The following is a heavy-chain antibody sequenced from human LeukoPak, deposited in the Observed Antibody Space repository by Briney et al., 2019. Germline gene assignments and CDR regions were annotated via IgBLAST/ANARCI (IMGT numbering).Heavy chain of an antibody. CDR3: ASREIRGYSYGSEFDY. CDR1: GGTFSSYA. D-gene: IGHD5-18*01. Sequence: ASVKVSCKASGGTFSSYAISWVRQAPGQGLEWMGGIIPIFGTANYAQKFQGRVTITTDESTSTAYMELSSLRSEDTAVYYCASREIRGYSYGSEFDYWGQGTLVTVSS. CDR2: IIPIFGTA. J-gene: IGHJ4*02. V-gene: IGHV1-69*05.